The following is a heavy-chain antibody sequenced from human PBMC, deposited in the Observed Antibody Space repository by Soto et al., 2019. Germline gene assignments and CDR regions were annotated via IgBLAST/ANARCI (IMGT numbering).Heavy chain of an antibody. Sequence: PSETLSLTCTVSGGSISSYYWSWIRQPPGKGLEWIGYIYYSGSTYYNPSLKSRVTISVDTSKNQFSLKLSSVTAADTAVYYCALYYYGMDVWGQGTTVTVSS. J-gene: IGHJ6*02. CDR2: IYYSGST. V-gene: IGHV4-59*04. CDR3: ALYYYGMDV. CDR1: GGSISSYY.